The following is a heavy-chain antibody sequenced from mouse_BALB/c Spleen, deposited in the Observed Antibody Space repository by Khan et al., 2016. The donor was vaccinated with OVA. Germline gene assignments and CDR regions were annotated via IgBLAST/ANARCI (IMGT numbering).Heavy chain of an antibody. D-gene: IGHD2-10*02. Sequence: QVQLKESGPGLVAPSQNLSITCTVSGFSLTDYGVSWIRQPPGKGLEWLGVIWGGGTTYYYSALKSRLSISKDNSKSQVFLKMNRLQTDDTALYYCAKGVWSYYFALDYWGQGTSVTVSS. V-gene: IGHV2-6-5*01. CDR1: GFSLTDYG. CDR3: AKGVWSYYFALDY. CDR2: IWGGGTT. J-gene: IGHJ4*01.